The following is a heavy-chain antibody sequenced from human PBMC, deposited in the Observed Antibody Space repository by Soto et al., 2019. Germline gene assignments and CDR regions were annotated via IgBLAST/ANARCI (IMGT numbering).Heavy chain of an antibody. J-gene: IGHJ4*02. CDR1: GFTVSSND. CDR3: ARARVDTAMVMAY. Sequence: GGSLRLSCAASGFTVSSNDMSWVRQAPGKGLEWVAVIYSGGGTYYADSVKGRFTISRDNSKNTLYLQMNSLRAEETAVYYCARARVDTAMVMAYWGQGA. V-gene: IGHV3-53*01. D-gene: IGHD5-18*01. CDR2: IYSGGGT.